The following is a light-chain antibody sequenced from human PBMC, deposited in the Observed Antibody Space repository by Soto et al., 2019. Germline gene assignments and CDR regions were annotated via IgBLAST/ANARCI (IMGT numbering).Light chain of an antibody. J-gene: IGLJ2*01. CDR2: EVS. V-gene: IGLV2-8*01. CDR3: SSYAGSNANVV. Sequence: QSVLTQPPSASGSPGQSVTISCTGTSSDVGGYNYVSWYQQHPGKAPKLMIYEVSKRPSGVPDRFSGSKSGNTASLTVSGLQAEDEADYYCSSYAGSNANVVFGGGTPLTVL. CDR1: SSDVGGYNY.